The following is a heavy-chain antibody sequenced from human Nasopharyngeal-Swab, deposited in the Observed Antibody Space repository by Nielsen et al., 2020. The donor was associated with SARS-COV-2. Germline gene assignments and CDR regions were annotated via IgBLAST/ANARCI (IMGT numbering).Heavy chain of an antibody. CDR2: IKQDGSER. D-gene: IGHD6-19*01. J-gene: IGHJ4*02. CDR3: TKDHVRGWQLDS. Sequence: GGSLRLSCAASGFNFNNYWMSWVRQAPGKGLEWVANIKQDGSERHYLESVRGRFTISRDNAKNSVFLQMNNLRAEDTAVYYCTKDHVRGWQLDSWGQGTLVTVSP. V-gene: IGHV3-7*03. CDR1: GFNFNNYW.